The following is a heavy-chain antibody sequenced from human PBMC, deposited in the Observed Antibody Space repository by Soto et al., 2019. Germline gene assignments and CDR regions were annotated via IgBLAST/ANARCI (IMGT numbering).Heavy chain of an antibody. V-gene: IGHV5-10-1*01. Sequence: GESLKIAFKGSGYSFTSYWISWVRQMPGKGLVWMGRIYTSDSYDNYRPSFQGHVTISADKTVSTDCLKWSSLKALDTAMYYCARHPNIVVVPADIRSRPYYYYGMDVWGQGTTVTVSS. D-gene: IGHD2-2*02. CDR2: IYTSDSYD. CDR1: GYSFTSYW. J-gene: IGHJ6*02. CDR3: ARHPNIVVVPADIRSRPYYYYGMDV.